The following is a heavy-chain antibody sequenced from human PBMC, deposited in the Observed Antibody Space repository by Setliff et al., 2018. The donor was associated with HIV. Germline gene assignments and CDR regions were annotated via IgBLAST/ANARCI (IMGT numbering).Heavy chain of an antibody. CDR1: GGRFSNYG. Sequence: ASVKVSCKASGGRFSNYGISWVRQAPGQGLEGMGGIIPIFGTTNYAQKVQGRVTITTDESTSTAYMELSSLRSDDTAVYYCARDQRYCTNALCPEALDVWGKGTTVTVSS. CDR2: IIPIFGTT. CDR3: ARDQRYCTNALCPEALDV. D-gene: IGHD2-8*01. V-gene: IGHV1-69*05. J-gene: IGHJ6*04.